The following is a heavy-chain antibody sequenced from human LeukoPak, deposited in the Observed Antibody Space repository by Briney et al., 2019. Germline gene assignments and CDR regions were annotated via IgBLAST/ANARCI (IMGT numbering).Heavy chain of an antibody. CDR2: ISGSGGST. J-gene: IGHJ4*02. Sequence: GGSLRLSCAASGFTFSSYAMSWARQAPGKGLEWVSAISGSGGSTYYADSVKGRFTISRDNSKNTLYLQMNSLRAEDTAVYYCAKGGNSGSYSPFDYWGQGTLVTVSS. CDR3: AKGGNSGSYSPFDY. D-gene: IGHD1-26*01. V-gene: IGHV3-23*01. CDR1: GFTFSSYA.